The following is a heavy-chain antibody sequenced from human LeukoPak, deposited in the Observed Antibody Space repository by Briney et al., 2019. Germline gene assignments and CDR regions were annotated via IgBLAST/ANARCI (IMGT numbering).Heavy chain of an antibody. D-gene: IGHD3-22*01. CDR3: ASLTTADAFDI. Sequence: SETLSLICTVSGGSISSYYWSWLRQPPGKGLEWIGYIYDSGSTNYNPSLKSRVTISVDTSKNQFSLKLSSVTAADTAVFYCASLTTADAFDIWGQGTMVTVSS. CDR1: GGSISSYY. V-gene: IGHV4-59*01. J-gene: IGHJ3*02. CDR2: IYDSGST.